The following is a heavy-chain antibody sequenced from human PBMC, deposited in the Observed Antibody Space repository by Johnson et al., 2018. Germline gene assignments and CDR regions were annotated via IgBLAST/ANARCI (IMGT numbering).Heavy chain of an antibody. CDR2: MDPNSGNT. CDR1: GYTFTSYD. Sequence: VRLVETGAEVKKPGASVKVSCKASGYTFTSYDITWVRQATGQGLEWMGWMDPNSGNTGYAQKFQGRVTMTRNTSISTAHMELSSLISEDTAVYYCARGRRAVAGPTGNFQHWGQGTLVTVSS. V-gene: IGHV1-8*01. D-gene: IGHD6-19*01. J-gene: IGHJ1*01. CDR3: ARGRRAVAGPTGNFQH.